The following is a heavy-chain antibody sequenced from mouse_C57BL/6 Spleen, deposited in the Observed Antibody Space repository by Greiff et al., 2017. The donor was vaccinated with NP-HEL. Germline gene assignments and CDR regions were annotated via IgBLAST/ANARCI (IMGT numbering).Heavy chain of an antibody. V-gene: IGHV3-6*01. CDR2: ISYDGSN. CDR3: AKSPFDY. CDR1: GYSITSCYY. J-gene: IGHJ2*01. Sequence: EVQLQESGPGLVKPSQSLSLTCSVTGYSITSCYYWNWIRQFPGNKLEWMGYISYDGSNNYNPSLKNRIPITRDTSKNQFFLKFNSVTTEDTATYYCAKSPFDYWGQGTTLTVSS.